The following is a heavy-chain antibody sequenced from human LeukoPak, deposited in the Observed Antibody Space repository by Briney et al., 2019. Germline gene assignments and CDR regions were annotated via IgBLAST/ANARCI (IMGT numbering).Heavy chain of an antibody. V-gene: IGHV7-4-1*02. CDR2: INTNTGNP. CDR3: ARVKPTYYYDSSGYYFRRGDAFDI. J-gene: IGHJ3*02. Sequence: ASVKVSCKASGYTFTSYAMNWVRQAPGQGLEWMGWINTNTGNPTYAQGFTGRLVFSLDTSVSTAYLQISSLKAEDTAVYYCARVKPTYYYDSSGYYFRRGDAFDIWGQGTMVTVSS. CDR1: GYTFTSYA. D-gene: IGHD3-22*01.